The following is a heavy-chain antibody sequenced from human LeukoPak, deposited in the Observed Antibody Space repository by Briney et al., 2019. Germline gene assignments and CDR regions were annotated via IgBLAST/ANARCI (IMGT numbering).Heavy chain of an antibody. V-gene: IGHV3-11*04. CDR1: GFPFTRFY. D-gene: IGHD3-22*01. J-gene: IGHJ4*02. Sequence: GSLRLSSAVSGFPFTRFYMSWIRQAPGKGLEWISYIGLSGSPLDYADSVRGRFTISRDNAKNSLYLELNSLRAEDTAVYYCARKDFSSGSFSYWGQGTLVTVSS. CDR3: ARKDFSSGSFSY. CDR2: IGLSGSPL.